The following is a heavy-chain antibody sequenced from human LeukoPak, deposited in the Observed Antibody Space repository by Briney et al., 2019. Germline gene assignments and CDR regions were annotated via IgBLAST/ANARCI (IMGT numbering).Heavy chain of an antibody. CDR3: AKEPDIVVVVAATGAKSGY. V-gene: IGHV3-23*01. D-gene: IGHD2-15*01. J-gene: IGHJ4*02. CDR2: ISGSGGST. CDR1: GFTFSSYA. Sequence: GGSLRLSCAASGFTFSSYAMSWVRQAPGKGLEWVSAISGSGGSTYYADSVKGRFTISRDNSKNTLYLQMNSLRAEDTAVYYCAKEPDIVVVVAATGAKSGYWGQGTLVTVSS.